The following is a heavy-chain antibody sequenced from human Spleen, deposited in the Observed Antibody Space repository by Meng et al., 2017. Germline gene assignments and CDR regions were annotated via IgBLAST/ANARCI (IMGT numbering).Heavy chain of an antibody. D-gene: IGHD3-22*01. CDR1: GYTFTSYG. Sequence: QVQLVQSGAEVKETGSSVKVSCKAYGYTFTSYGISWVRQAPGQGLEWMGWISTYNGNTKYAPKLQGRVTMTTDTSTSTAYMELRSLRSDDTAVYYCARGYYGGGSQGFDCWGQGTLVTVSS. J-gene: IGHJ4*02. CDR2: ISTYNGNT. CDR3: ARGYYGGGSQGFDC. V-gene: IGHV1-18*01.